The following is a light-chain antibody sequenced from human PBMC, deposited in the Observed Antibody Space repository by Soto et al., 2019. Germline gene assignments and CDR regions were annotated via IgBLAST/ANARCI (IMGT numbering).Light chain of an antibody. CDR1: QSVSSN. V-gene: IGKV3-15*01. CDR3: QQYNKWPPFT. J-gene: IGKJ5*01. Sequence: EIVMTQSPATLSVSPGERVTLSCRASQSVSSNLAWYQQKSGQAPRLLIYGASTRATGIPGRFSGSGSGTEFTITISSLQSEDFAIYYCQQYNKWPPFTFGQGTRLE. CDR2: GAS.